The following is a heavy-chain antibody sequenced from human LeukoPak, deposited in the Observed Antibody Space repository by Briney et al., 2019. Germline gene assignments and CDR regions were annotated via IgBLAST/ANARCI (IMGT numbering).Heavy chain of an antibody. V-gene: IGHV4-31*03. D-gene: IGHD3-22*01. Sequence: SETLSLTCTVSGGSISSGGYYWSWIRPHPGKGLEWFGYIYYSGSTYYNPSLKSRVTISVDTSKNQFSLKLSSVTAADTAVYYCAAPGDIGSGYFHDAFDIWGQGTMVTVSS. CDR3: AAPGDIGSGYFHDAFDI. J-gene: IGHJ3*02. CDR2: IYYSGST. CDR1: GGSISSGGYY.